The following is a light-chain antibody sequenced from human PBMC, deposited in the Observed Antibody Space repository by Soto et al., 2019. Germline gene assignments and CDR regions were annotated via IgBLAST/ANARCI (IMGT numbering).Light chain of an antibody. J-gene: IGLJ1*01. V-gene: IGLV2-14*01. CDR3: NSFTTSTTFV. CDR2: EVR. CDR1: SSDVGRYNY. Sequence: QSVLTQPASVSGSPGQSITISCAGTSSDVGRYNYISWYQQHPGKAPKLLIYEVRNRPSGVPDRFSGSKSGNTASLTISGLQAEDEAEYYCNSFTTSTTFVFGTGTKVTVL.